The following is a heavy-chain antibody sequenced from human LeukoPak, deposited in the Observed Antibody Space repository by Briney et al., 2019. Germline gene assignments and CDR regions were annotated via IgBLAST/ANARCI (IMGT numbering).Heavy chain of an antibody. Sequence: GGSLRLSCAASGFTVSSNYMSWVRQAPGKGLEWVSVIYSGGSTYYADSVKGRFTISRDNSKNTLYLQMNSLRAEDTAVYYCARGMGYYDSSGYNAFDIWGQGTMVIVSS. CDR1: GFTVSSNY. D-gene: IGHD3-22*01. J-gene: IGHJ3*02. CDR3: ARGMGYYDSSGYNAFDI. V-gene: IGHV3-66*01. CDR2: IYSGGST.